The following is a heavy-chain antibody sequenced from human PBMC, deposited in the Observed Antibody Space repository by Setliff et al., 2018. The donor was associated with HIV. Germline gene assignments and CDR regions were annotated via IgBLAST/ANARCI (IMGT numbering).Heavy chain of an antibody. CDR3: ATDTAFLQEGTEF. Sequence: SETLSLTCVVSGYSISSNNWWGWIRQPPGKGLEYIGYIYYTGSTYYNPSLKSRVTISVDTSKNQFSLKLTSVTAADTAIYYCATDTAFLQEGTEFWGQGALVTVSS. D-gene: IGHD5-18*01. CDR2: IYYTGST. J-gene: IGHJ4*02. CDR1: GYSISSNNW. V-gene: IGHV4-28*01.